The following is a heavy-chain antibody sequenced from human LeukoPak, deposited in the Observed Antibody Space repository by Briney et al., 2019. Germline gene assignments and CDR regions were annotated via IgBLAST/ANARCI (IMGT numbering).Heavy chain of an antibody. Sequence: GASVKVSCKASGYTFTSYSITWVRQAPGQGLEWMGWISPYNGNTNYAQNFQGRVTMTADTSTSTAYMELRSLRSEDTAVYYCARDNSVGDSAWWFDPWGQGTLVTVSS. CDR3: ARDNSVGDSAWWFDP. D-gene: IGHD5-12*01. V-gene: IGHV1-18*01. J-gene: IGHJ5*02. CDR1: GYTFTSYS. CDR2: ISPYNGNT.